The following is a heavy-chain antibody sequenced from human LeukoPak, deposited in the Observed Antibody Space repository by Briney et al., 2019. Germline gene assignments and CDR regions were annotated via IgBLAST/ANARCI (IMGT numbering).Heavy chain of an antibody. CDR3: ARDMSKVTAIRSDYYYYGMDV. CDR2: MSTSSSTI. V-gene: IGHV3-48*02. Sequence: GGSVRLSCAASVFAFSSYSICWVRQAPWKGREWVSSMSTSSSTIYYADSVKGRFTISRDNAKNSLYLQMNSLRDEDTAVYYCARDMSKVTAIRSDYYYYGMDVWGQGTTVTVSS. J-gene: IGHJ6*02. D-gene: IGHD2-21*02. CDR1: VFAFSSYS.